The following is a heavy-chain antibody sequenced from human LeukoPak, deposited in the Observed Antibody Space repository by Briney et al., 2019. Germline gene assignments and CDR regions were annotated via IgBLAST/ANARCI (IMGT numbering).Heavy chain of an antibody. J-gene: IGHJ6*02. CDR2: INHSGST. CDR1: GGSFSGYY. V-gene: IGHV4-34*01. D-gene: IGHD6-13*01. Sequence: PSETLSLTCAVYGGSFSGYYWSWIRQPPGKGLEWIGEINHSGSTNYNPSLKSRVTISVDTSKNQFSLKLSSVTAADTAVYYCARVKYSSSPPAFYGMDVWGQGTTVTVSS. CDR3: ARVKYSSSPPAFYGMDV.